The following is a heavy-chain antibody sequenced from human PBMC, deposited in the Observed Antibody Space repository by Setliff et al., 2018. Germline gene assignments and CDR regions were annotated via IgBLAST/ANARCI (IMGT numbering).Heavy chain of an antibody. V-gene: IGHV4-61*10. CDR2: INHSGST. CDR1: GGSISRGSYD. Sequence: SETLSLTCTVSGGSISRGSYDWSWIRQPAGKGLEWIGEINHSGSTNYNPSLKSRVTMSVDTSKNQFSLKLSSVTAADTAVYYCASLTTVTTDWYFDLWGRGNLVTVSS. D-gene: IGHD4-17*01. CDR3: ASLTTVTTDWYFDL. J-gene: IGHJ2*01.